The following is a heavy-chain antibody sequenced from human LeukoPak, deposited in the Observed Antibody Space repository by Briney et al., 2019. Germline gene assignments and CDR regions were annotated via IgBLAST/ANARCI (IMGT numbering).Heavy chain of an antibody. V-gene: IGHV1-2*02. CDR1: GCTFTGYY. J-gene: IGHJ4*02. Sequence: GASVKVSCKASGCTFTGYYIHWVRQAPGQGLEWMGWINPNSGGTNYAQKFQGRVTMTRDTSISTAYMELSRLRSDDTAVYYCARDSSGRDFDYWGQGTLVTVSS. D-gene: IGHD6-25*01. CDR3: ARDSSGRDFDY. CDR2: INPNSGGT.